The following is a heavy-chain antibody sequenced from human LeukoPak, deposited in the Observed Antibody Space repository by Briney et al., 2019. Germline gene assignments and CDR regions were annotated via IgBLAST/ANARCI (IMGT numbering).Heavy chain of an antibody. CDR2: INQDGSAK. D-gene: IGHD3-10*01. CDR3: ARFYGSGGLGIDV. V-gene: IGHV3-7*01. CDR1: GFTFSRYR. Sequence: GGSLRLSCAASGFTFSRYRITWVRQAPGQGLEWVANINQDGSAKYFVDSVKGRFTISRDNTKNSVYLQMNSLRAEDTAVYYCARFYGSGGLGIDVWGQGTTVTVSS. J-gene: IGHJ6*02.